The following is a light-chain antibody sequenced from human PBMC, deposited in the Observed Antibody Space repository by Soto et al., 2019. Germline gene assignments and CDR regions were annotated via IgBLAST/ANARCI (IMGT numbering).Light chain of an antibody. CDR1: SSDVGGYNY. CDR3: SSYTSSSTPHVV. J-gene: IGLJ2*01. V-gene: IGLV2-14*01. CDR2: DVS. Sequence: QSALTQPASVSGSPGQSITISCTGTSSDVGGYNYVSWYQQHPGKAPKLMIYDVSNRPSGVSNRFSGSRSGNTASLTISGLQAEDEADYYCSSYTSSSTPHVVFGGGTKLTVL.